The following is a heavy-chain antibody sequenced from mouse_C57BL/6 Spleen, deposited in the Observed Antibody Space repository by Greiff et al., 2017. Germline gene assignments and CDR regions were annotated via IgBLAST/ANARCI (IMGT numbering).Heavy chain of an antibody. V-gene: IGHV1-81*01. CDR2: IYPSGGNT. CDR1: GYTFTSYG. CDR3: AACGSSYHFDY. J-gene: IGHJ2*01. D-gene: IGHD1-1*01. Sequence: VQLQQSGAELAWPGASVKLSCKASGYTFTSYGISWVKQRTGQGLEWIGEIYPSGGNTYYNEKIKGKATLTADKSSSTAYMELRSLTSEDSAVYFCAACGSSYHFDYWGQGTTLTVSS.